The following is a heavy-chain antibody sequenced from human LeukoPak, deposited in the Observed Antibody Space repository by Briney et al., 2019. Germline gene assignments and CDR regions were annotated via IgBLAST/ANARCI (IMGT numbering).Heavy chain of an antibody. Sequence: SETLSLTCTVSGGSISSSSYYWGWIRQPPGKGLEWIGSIYYSGSTYYKTSLKSRVTISVDTSRNQFFLKLSSVTAADTAVYYCARRGYDSSNTVAFDTWGQGTMVTVSS. V-gene: IGHV4-39*01. CDR2: IYYSGST. J-gene: IGHJ3*02. CDR3: ARRGYDSSNTVAFDT. D-gene: IGHD3-22*01. CDR1: GGSISSSSYY.